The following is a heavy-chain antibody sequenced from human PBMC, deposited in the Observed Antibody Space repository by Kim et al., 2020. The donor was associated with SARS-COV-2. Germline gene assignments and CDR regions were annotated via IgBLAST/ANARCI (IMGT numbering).Heavy chain of an antibody. CDR3: ARDLGSPLWQWPN. CDR1: GYTFTRYA. J-gene: IGHJ4*02. Sequence: ASVKVSCQTSGYTFTRYAFSWVRQAPGQGLEWVGWINPYNGNANYAQKFQGRVSMTTDTSTSTAYMELRSLRSDDTAVYYCARDLGSPLWQWPNWGQGTLVTVSS. V-gene: IGHV1-18*04. D-gene: IGHD6-19*01. CDR2: INPYNGNA.